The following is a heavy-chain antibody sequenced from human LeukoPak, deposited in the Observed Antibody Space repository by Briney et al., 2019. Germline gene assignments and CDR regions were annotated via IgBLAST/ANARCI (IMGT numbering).Heavy chain of an antibody. V-gene: IGHV3-23*01. CDR1: GFTFSSYA. Sequence: TGGSLRLSCAASGFTFSSYAMSWVRQAPGKGLEWVSALSGSGGSTYYADSVKGRFTISRDNSKNTLELQMNSLRAEDTAVYYCAKAAAYCGGDCKPPYNWFDPWGQGTLVTVSS. CDR3: AKAAAYCGGDCKPPYNWFDP. J-gene: IGHJ5*02. CDR2: LSGSGGST. D-gene: IGHD2-21*01.